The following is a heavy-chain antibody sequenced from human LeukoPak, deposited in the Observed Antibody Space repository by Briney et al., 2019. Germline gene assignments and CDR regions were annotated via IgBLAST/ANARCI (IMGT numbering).Heavy chain of an antibody. V-gene: IGHV3-21*01. D-gene: IGHD6-6*01. CDR1: GFTFSSYS. J-gene: IGHJ6*02. CDR3: ARSIAVYYGMDV. Sequence: GGSLRLSCAASGFTFSSYSMNWVRQAPGKGLEWVSSISSSSSYIYYADSVKGRFTISRDNAKNSLYLQMNSLRAEDTAVYYCARSIAVYYGMDVWGQGTTVTVSS. CDR2: ISSSSSYI.